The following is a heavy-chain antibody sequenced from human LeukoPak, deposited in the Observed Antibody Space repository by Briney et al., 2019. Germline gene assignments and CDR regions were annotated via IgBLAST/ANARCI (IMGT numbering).Heavy chain of an antibody. CDR3: AQGYLSGWYPH. V-gene: IGHV3-23*01. J-gene: IGHJ4*02. D-gene: IGHD6-19*01. CDR1: GFSVSNSG. Sequence: GGSLRLSCAVSGFSVSNSGMSWVRQAPGKGLEWISAISVDGETAYYADSVKGRFIISRDNSKSTLYLQLSSLRDEDTAVYYCAQGYLSGWYPHWGQGSLVSVSS. CDR2: ISVDGETA.